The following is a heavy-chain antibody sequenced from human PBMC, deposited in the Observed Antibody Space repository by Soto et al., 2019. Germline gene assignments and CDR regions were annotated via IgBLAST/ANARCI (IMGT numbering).Heavy chain of an antibody. CDR3: AREETAWPLAYGLDV. V-gene: IGHV3-21*01. J-gene: IGHJ6*02. D-gene: IGHD2-21*02. Sequence: GSLRLSCEASGFSFSTYSMHWVRQAPGKGLEWVSSIGRRSDIYYADSVKGRFTISRDNAKNSVSLQMNSLRDEDTAVYYCAREETAWPLAYGLDVWGQGTMVTVSS. CDR1: GFSFSTYS. CDR2: IGRRSDI.